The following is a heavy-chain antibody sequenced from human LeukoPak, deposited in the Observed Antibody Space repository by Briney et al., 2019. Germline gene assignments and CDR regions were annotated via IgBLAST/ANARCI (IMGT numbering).Heavy chain of an antibody. J-gene: IGHJ4*02. Sequence: ASVKVSCKISGFGLSVLSIHWMRQAPGKGLEWVGGIRPETGEPIYAQKFQGRVTLTRDTSISTAYMELRSLRSDDTAVYYCARQPYGDYPCYDYWGQGTLVTVSS. V-gene: IGHV1-24*01. CDR2: IRPETGEP. CDR3: ARQPYGDYPCYDY. D-gene: IGHD4-17*01. CDR1: GFGLSVLS.